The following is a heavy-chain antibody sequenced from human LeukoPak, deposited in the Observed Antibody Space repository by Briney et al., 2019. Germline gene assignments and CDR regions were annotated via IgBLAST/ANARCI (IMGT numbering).Heavy chain of an antibody. CDR1: GFTFSSYA. CDR2: ISGSGGST. J-gene: IGHJ4*02. CDR3: AKDAPGNVVVPAALFDY. Sequence: PGGSLRLSCAASGFTFSSYAMSWVRQAPGKGLEWVSAISGSGGSTYYADSVKGRFTISRDNSKNTLYLQMNSLRAEDTAVYYCAKDAPGNVVVPAALFDYWGQGTLSPSPQ. V-gene: IGHV3-23*01. D-gene: IGHD2-2*01.